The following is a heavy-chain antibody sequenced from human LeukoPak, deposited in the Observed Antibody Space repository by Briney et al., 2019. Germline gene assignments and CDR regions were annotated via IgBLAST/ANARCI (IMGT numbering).Heavy chain of an antibody. CDR3: AKGRVVVAANPYYYYYGMDV. CDR1: VFTFSSDA. J-gene: IGHJ6*02. D-gene: IGHD2-15*01. Sequence: GGSLRLSCAASVFTFSSDAVSWVRQAPGRGREWVSAISGSGGSTYYADSVKGRFTISRDNSKNTLYLQMNSLRAEDTAVYYCAKGRVVVAANPYYYYYGMDVWGQGTTVTVSS. V-gene: IGHV3-23*01. CDR2: ISGSGGST.